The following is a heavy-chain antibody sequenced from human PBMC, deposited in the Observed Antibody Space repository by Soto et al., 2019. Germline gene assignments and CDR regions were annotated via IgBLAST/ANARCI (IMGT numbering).Heavy chain of an antibody. D-gene: IGHD4-4*01. CDR3: ASDYTRRQINYYYYYGMDV. V-gene: IGHV4-59*02. CDR2: IYYSGST. J-gene: IGHJ6*02. CDR1: GGSVSSYY. Sequence: PSETLSLTCTVSGGSVSSYYWSWIRQPPGKGLEWIGYIYYSGSTNYNPSLKSRVTISVDTSKNQFSLKLSSVTAADTAMYYCASDYTRRQINYYYYYGMDVWGQGTTVTVSS.